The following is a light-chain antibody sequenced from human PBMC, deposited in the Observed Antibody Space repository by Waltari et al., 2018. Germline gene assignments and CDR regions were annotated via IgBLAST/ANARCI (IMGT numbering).Light chain of an antibody. CDR2: EAS. CDR3: QQYNSYGRT. Sequence: DIQMTQSPSTLSASVGVRLTITCRAGQNIGRWLAWYQQKPGKAPVLLIYEASSLESGVPSRFSGSRSGTEFTLTISSLQPEDFATYYCQQYNSYGRTFGQGTKVEIK. J-gene: IGKJ1*01. CDR1: QNIGRW. V-gene: IGKV1-5*03.